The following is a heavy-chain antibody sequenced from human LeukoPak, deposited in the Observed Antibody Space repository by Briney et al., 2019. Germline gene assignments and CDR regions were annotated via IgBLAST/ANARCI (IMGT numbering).Heavy chain of an antibody. V-gene: IGHV4-34*01. CDR1: GGSFSGYY. D-gene: IGHD2-21*02. J-gene: IGHJ4*02. CDR2: INDSGST. Sequence: KTSETLSLTCAVYGGSFSGYYWSWIRQPPVKGLEWVGAINDSGSTNYNPSFKRRVTISVDTSKTQFSLKLSSVTAADTAVYYCARLVVVTSTVTTKEGLSAFFDYWGQGTLVTVSS. CDR3: ARLVVVTSTVTTKEGLSAFFDY.